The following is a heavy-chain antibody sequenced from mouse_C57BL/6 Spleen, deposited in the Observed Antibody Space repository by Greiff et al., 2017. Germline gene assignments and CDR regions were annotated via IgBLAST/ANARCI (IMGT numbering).Heavy chain of an antibody. CDR3: TTLTGHFDY. CDR2: IDPENGDT. V-gene: IGHV14-4*01. CDR1: GFNIKDAY. J-gene: IGHJ2*01. Sequence: EVQLQESGAELVRPGASVKLSCTASGFNIKDAYMHWVKQRPEQGLEWIGWIDPENGDTEYASKFQGKATITADTSSNTAYLQLSSRTSEDTAVYYCTTLTGHFDYWGQGTTLTVSS.